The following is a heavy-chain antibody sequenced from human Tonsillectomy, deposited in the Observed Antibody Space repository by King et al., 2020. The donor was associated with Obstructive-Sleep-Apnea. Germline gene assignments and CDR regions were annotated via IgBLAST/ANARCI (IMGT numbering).Heavy chain of an antibody. Sequence: VQLQESGPGLVKPSETLSLTCTVSGGSISSYYWSWIRQPPGKGLEWIGYIYYSGSAHYNPSLKSRVTIFVDTSKNQFSLRLTSVTDADTAVYYCARVSPYFAYWGQGTLVTVSS. CDR2: IYYSGSA. CDR1: GGSISSYY. CDR3: ARVSPYFAY. J-gene: IGHJ4*02. V-gene: IGHV4-59*01.